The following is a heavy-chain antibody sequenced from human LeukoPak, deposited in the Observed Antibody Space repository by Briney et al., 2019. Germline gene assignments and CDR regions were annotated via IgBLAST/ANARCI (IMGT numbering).Heavy chain of an antibody. V-gene: IGHV4-59*08. CDR2: IYYSGST. D-gene: IGHD7-27*01. CDR1: GGSISSYY. J-gene: IGHJ4*02. CDR3: ASTIGRRKLGELYY. Sequence: PSETLSLTCTVSGGSISSYYWSWIRQPPGKGLEWIGYIYYSGSTNYNPSLKSRVTISVDTSKNQFSLKLSSVTAADTAVYYCASTIGRRKLGELYYWGQGTLVTVSS.